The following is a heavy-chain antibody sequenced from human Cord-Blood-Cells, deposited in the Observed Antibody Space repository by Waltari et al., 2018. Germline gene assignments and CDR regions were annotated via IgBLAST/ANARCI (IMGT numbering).Heavy chain of an antibody. J-gene: IGHJ3*02. CDR3: ARDQSDAFDI. CDR2: IYSGGST. Sequence: EVQLVESGGGLVQPGGYLRLSCAASGFTVSSNSMSWVRQAPGKGLERVSVIYSGGSTYYADSVKGRFTISRHNSKNTLYLQMNSLRAEDTAVYYCARDQSDAFDIWGQGTMVTVSS. CDR1: GFTVSSNS. V-gene: IGHV3-53*04.